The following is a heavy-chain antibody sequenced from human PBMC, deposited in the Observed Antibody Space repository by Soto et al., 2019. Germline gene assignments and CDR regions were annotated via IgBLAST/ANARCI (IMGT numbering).Heavy chain of an antibody. CDR2: ISTGGTYL. D-gene: IGHD2-2*01. J-gene: IGHJ6*02. CDR1: GFSFRTHT. CDR3: GKGGEDITSPYGMDV. V-gene: IGHV3-21*06. Sequence: LRLSCVASGFSFRTHTLVWVRQAPGKGQESVSYISTGGTYLEYAHSVKGRFTISRDDAADSVFLQMNSLKGDDTDVYCCGKGGEDITSPYGMDVWGQGTTVTVSS.